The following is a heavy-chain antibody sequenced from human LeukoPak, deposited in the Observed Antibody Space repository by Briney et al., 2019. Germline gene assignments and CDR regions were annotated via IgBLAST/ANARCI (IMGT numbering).Heavy chain of an antibody. V-gene: IGHV3-30*02. CDR3: AKDVGSTIDTSGYYYRNRKGAFDI. CDR2: IRYDGSNK. Sequence: GGSLRLSCAASGFTFSSYGMHWVRQAPGKGLEWVAFIRYDGSNKYYTDSVKGRFTISRDNSKNTLYLQMNSLRAEDTAVYYCAKDVGSTIDTSGYYYRNRKGAFDIWGQGAMVTVSS. D-gene: IGHD3-22*01. J-gene: IGHJ3*02. CDR1: GFTFSSYG.